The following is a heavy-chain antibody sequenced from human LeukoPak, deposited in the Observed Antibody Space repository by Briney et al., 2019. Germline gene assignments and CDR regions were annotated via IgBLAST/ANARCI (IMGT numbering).Heavy chain of an antibody. Sequence: SETLSLTCAVYGGSFSGYYWSWIRQPPGKGLEWIGEINHSGSTNYNPSLKSRVTISVDTSKNQFSLKPSSVTAADTAVYYCARGSITMVRGVFANWFDPWGQGTLVTVSS. V-gene: IGHV4-34*01. CDR1: GGSFSGYY. CDR2: INHSGST. CDR3: ARGSITMVRGVFANWFDP. D-gene: IGHD3-10*01. J-gene: IGHJ5*02.